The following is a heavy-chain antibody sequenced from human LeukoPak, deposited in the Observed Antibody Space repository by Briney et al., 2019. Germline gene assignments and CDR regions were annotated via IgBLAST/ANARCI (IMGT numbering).Heavy chain of an antibody. V-gene: IGHV4-34*01. D-gene: IGHD5-12*01. CDR1: GGSISGYY. CDR2: IDHTGSA. CDR3: ARAQETVAIDY. J-gene: IGHJ4*02. Sequence: NPSETLSLTCTVSGGSISGYYWSWIRQSPGEGLQWIGEIDHTGSAKYNPSLKSRVSISADTSKNQFSLKMKSVTAADTAIYYCARAQETVAIDYWGQGTLVTVSS.